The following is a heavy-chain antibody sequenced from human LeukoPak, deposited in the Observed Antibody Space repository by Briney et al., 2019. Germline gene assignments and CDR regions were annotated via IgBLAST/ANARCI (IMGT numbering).Heavy chain of an antibody. CDR1: CGSVSSQC. D-gene: IGHD6-13*01. J-gene: IGHJ4*02. Sequence: LSPACPLYCGSVSSQCAGSIRQPPGNGLGWIGYVYYSGSTNYHPSLKSGVPISVDTYKNQFSLKMSPVSAAHTAVYLCGRVPAAAPGYYRGQGTLGTVSS. V-gene: IGHV4-59*02. CDR3: GRVPAAAPGYY. CDR2: VYYSGST.